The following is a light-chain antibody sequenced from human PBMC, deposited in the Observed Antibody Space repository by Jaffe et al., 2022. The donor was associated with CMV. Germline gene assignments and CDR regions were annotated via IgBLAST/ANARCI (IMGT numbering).Light chain of an antibody. Sequence: EIVMTQSPATLSVSPGERATLSCRASQGVSGNLAWYQQKPGQAPRLLIYGASTRATGIPARFSGSGSGTEFTLTISSLQSEDFAIYSCQQYNNWPLTFGGGTKVEIK. CDR1: QGVSGN. CDR3: QQYNNWPLT. CDR2: GAS. J-gene: IGKJ4*01. V-gene: IGKV3-15*01.